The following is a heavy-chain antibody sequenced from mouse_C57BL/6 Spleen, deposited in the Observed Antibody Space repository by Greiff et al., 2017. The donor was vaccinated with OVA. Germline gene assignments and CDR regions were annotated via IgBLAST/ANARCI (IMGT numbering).Heavy chain of an antibody. CDR1: GYTFTGYW. CDR2: ILPGSGST. CDR3: ARDLSLRRIGYYAMDY. V-gene: IGHV1-9*01. J-gene: IGHJ4*01. Sequence: VQLQQSGAELMKPGASVKLSCKATGYTFTGYWIEWVKQRPGHGLEWIGEILPGSGSTNYNEKFKGKATFTADTSSNTAYMQLSSLTTEDSAIYYCARDLSLRRIGYYAMDYWGQGTSVTVSS. D-gene: IGHD1-1*01.